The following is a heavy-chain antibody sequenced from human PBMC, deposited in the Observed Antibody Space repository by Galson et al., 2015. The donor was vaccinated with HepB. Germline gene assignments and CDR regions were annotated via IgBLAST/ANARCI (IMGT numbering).Heavy chain of an antibody. Sequence: SVKVSCKASGGTFSSYAISWVRQAPGQGLEWIGGIIPIFDTANYAQKFKGRVTITADKSTSTAYMELSSLRSEDTAVYYCACGRFLEWLLSYDYYGMDVWGQGTTVTVSS. V-gene: IGHV1-69*06. CDR2: IIPIFDTA. CDR3: ACGRFLEWLLSYDYYGMDV. CDR1: GGTFSSYA. D-gene: IGHD3-3*01. J-gene: IGHJ6*02.